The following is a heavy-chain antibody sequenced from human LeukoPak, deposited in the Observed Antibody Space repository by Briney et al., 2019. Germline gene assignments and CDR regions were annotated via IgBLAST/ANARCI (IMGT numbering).Heavy chain of an antibody. CDR2: MYTLGNT. CDR1: GFTVSTNY. Sequence: GGSLRLSCAASGFTVSTNYMTWIRQAPGKGLEWVSVMYTLGNTNYADSVRGRFTISRDNAKNSLYLQMNSLRAEDTAVYYCARGPPTTYFDWEFDYWGQGTLVTVSS. J-gene: IGHJ4*02. V-gene: IGHV3-53*01. D-gene: IGHD3-9*01. CDR3: ARGPPTTYFDWEFDY.